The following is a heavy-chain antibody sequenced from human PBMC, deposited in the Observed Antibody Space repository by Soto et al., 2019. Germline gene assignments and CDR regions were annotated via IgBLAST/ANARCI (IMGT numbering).Heavy chain of an antibody. CDR1: GYTFTGYY. J-gene: IGHJ6*02. V-gene: IGHV1-2*04. Sequence: ASVKVSCKASGYTFTGYYMHWVRQAPGQGLEWMGWINPNSGGTNYAQKFQGWVTMTRDTSISTAYMELSSLKASDTAMYYCARLYCSSSSCSPYYYYGMDVWGQGTRVTVSS. CDR3: ARLYCSSSSCSPYYYYGMDV. CDR2: INPNSGGT. D-gene: IGHD2-2*01.